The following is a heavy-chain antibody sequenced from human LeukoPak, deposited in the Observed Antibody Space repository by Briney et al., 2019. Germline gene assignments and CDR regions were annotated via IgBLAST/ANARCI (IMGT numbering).Heavy chain of an antibody. CDR2: ISPYNANT. V-gene: IGHV1-18*01. Sequence: ASVKVSCKASGYTFTSYGISWVRQAPGQGLEWMGWISPYNANTDYAQKLQGRVTLTTDTSTSTAYMELRSLRSDDTAVYYCARDYYDSSGQYYFDYWGQGTLVTVSS. CDR1: GYTFTSYG. CDR3: ARDYYDSSGQYYFDY. J-gene: IGHJ4*02. D-gene: IGHD3-22*01.